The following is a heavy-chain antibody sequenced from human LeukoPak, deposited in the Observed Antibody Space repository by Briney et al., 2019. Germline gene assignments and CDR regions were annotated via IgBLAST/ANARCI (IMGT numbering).Heavy chain of an antibody. D-gene: IGHD3-22*01. J-gene: IGHJ5*02. CDR3: ARASYYYDSSGYRRYNWFDP. CDR2: IIPIFGTA. V-gene: IGHV1-69*05. CDR1: VRTFSSYA. Sequence: SVKVFCKASVRTFSSYAISWVRQAPGRGLEWMGRIIPIFGTANYAQKFQGRVTITTDESTSTAYMELSSLRSEDTAVYYCARASYYYDSSGYRRYNWFDPWGQGTLVTVCS.